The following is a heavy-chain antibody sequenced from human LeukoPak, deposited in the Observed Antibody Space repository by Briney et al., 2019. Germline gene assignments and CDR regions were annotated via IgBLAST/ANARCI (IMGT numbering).Heavy chain of an antibody. Sequence: PGGSLRLSCAASGFSFSSYWMHWVRHAPGKGLVWVSRINSDGSSTIYADSVRGRFTISRDNSKNTLYLQMNSLRVDDTAVYYGARDVQGGYCSSARRYSDYWGQGTLVTVSS. V-gene: IGHV3-74*01. CDR2: INSDGSST. D-gene: IGHD2-2*01. CDR3: ARDVQGGYCSSARRYSDY. CDR1: GFSFSSYW. J-gene: IGHJ4*02.